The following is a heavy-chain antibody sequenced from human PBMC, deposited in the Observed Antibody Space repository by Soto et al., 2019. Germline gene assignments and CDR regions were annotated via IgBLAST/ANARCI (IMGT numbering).Heavy chain of an antibody. J-gene: IGHJ6*02. D-gene: IGHD3-22*01. V-gene: IGHV1-46*01. CDR3: ARAYYYDSSGYGEPYYDNGLGD. Sequence: ASVKVSCKASGYTFTSYYMHWVRQAPGQGLEWMGIINPSGGSTSYAQKFQGRVTMTRDTSTSTVYMELSSLRSDDTAVYYCARAYYYDSSGYGEPYYDNGLGDWGQGTTVTVSS. CDR2: INPSGGST. CDR1: GYTFTSYY.